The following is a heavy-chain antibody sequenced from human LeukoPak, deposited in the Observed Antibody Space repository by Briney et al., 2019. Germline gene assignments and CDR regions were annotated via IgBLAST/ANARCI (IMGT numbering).Heavy chain of an antibody. CDR3: ARSGGYCSGGSCEYWFDP. D-gene: IGHD2-15*01. J-gene: IGHJ5*02. CDR1: GGSISSGGYS. V-gene: IGHV4-30-4*07. CDR2: IYYSGST. Sequence: PSETLSLTCAVSGGSISSGGYSWSWIRQPPGKGLEWIGYIYYSGSTYYNPSLKSRVTISVDTSKNQFSLKLSSVTAADMAVYYCARSGGYCSGGSCEYWFDPWGKGTLVTVSS.